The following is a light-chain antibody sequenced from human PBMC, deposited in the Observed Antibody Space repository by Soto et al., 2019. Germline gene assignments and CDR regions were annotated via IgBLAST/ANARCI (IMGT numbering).Light chain of an antibody. CDR1: SSNIGSNT. V-gene: IGLV1-44*01. J-gene: IGLJ2*01. Sequence: QSVLTQPPSASGTPGQRGTISCSGSSSNIGSNTVNWYQQLPGTAPKLLIYSNNQRPSGVPDRFSGSKSGTSASLAISGPQSEDEADYYCAAWDDSLNGVVFGGGTKLTVL. CDR2: SNN. CDR3: AAWDDSLNGVV.